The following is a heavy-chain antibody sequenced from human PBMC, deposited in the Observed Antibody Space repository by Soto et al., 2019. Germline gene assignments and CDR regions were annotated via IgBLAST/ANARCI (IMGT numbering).Heavy chain of an antibody. CDR2: IYNSGNT. V-gene: IGHV4-59*01. CDR1: GGSISSYY. J-gene: IGHJ4*02. CDR3: AAPPRY. Sequence: SETLSLTCTVSGGSISSYYWNWIRQPPGKGLEWIGYIYNSGNTNYNPSLRSRVIISIDTSKNQFSLKLTSVTAAATAVYYCAAPPRYWGQGTLVTVSS. D-gene: IGHD6-6*01.